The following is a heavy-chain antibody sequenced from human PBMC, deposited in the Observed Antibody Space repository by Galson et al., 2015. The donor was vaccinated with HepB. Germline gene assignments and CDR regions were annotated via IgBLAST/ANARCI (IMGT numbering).Heavy chain of an antibody. D-gene: IGHD5-12*01. CDR1: GFTYTYYG. Sequence: SLRLSCAASGFTYTYYGFHWVRQAPGKGLEWLAYDGHSGDSYADSVKGRFTTSRDSSKNTLYLQMNSLRVDDTAVYYCARDSHPWHIDYWGQGTLVTVSS. CDR2: DGHSGD. J-gene: IGHJ4*02. V-gene: IGHV3-33*01. CDR3: ARDSHPWHIDY.